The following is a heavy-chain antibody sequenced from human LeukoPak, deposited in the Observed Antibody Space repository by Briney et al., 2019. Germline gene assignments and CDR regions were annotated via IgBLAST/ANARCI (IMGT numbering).Heavy chain of an antibody. D-gene: IGHD6-13*01. J-gene: IGHJ2*01. Sequence: SETLSLTCTVSGGSFRSYYWSWIRQPPGKGLEWSGYIFYSGSTNYNPSLRSRVTMSVDTSKNQFSLKLSSVTAADTAVYYCARVYYSSSYDYWYFDLWGRGTLVTVSS. CDR2: IFYSGST. CDR1: GGSFRSYY. CDR3: ARVYYSSSYDYWYFDL. V-gene: IGHV4-59*01.